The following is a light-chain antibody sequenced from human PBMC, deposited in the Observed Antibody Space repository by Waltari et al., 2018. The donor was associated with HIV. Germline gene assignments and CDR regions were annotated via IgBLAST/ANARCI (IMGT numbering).Light chain of an antibody. CDR1: QVIHRD. Sequence: IQMSQSPTSMSAFIGDNVTIICRASQVIHRDLPCYQQKPGKSTKLVIHHASTLQSGVSPRFSASGSGVAFALAIGNLQLEDFATYYCQQANSFPHTFGQGTKL. J-gene: IGKJ2*01. CDR3: QQANSFPHT. CDR2: HAS. V-gene: IGKV1-12*01.